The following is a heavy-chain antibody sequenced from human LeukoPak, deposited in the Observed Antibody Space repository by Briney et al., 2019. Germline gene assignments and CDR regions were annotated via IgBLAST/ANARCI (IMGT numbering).Heavy chain of an antibody. CDR3: AKDPASGYCTGGTCYDSPFDS. CDR1: GFTFSTYA. J-gene: IGHJ4*02. V-gene: IGHV3-23*01. CDR2: ITASAGTT. Sequence: GGSLRLSCAASGFTFSTYAMTWVRQAPGKGLEWVSLITASAGTTYYADSVKGRFTISRDNSENTLFLQMNSLRAEDTALYYCAKDPASGYCTGGTCYDSPFDSWGQGTLVTVSS. D-gene: IGHD2-15*01.